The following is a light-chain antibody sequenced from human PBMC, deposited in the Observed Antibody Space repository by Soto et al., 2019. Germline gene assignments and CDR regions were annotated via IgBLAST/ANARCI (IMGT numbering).Light chain of an antibody. J-gene: IGKJ4*02. Sequence: EIVMTQSPATLSVSQGESATLSCRASQSISGNLAWYQQKPGLAPRLLIYHTSTRATGVPARFSGSGSGTEFSLNISSMQSEDFAVYYCQRYDNWPLTFGGRTNVEIK. V-gene: IGKV3-15*01. CDR1: QSISGN. CDR2: HTS. CDR3: QRYDNWPLT.